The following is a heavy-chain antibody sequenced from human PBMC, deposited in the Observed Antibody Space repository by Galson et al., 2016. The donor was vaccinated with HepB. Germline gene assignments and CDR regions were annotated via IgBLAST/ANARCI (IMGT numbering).Heavy chain of an antibody. D-gene: IGHD4-17*01. CDR2: LIPISGTT. CDR1: GGILRSSV. V-gene: IGHV1-69*13. Sequence: SVKVSCKASGGILRSSVISWVRQAPGQGLEWMGGLIPISGTTNYAQKFQGRVTFTADESTNTAFMEMSSLRSEDTAMYYCARSTMLTVTTFPWVSPERVAEELYGMDVWGQGTTVTVSS. J-gene: IGHJ6*02. CDR3: ARSTMLTVTTFPWVSPERVAEELYGMDV.